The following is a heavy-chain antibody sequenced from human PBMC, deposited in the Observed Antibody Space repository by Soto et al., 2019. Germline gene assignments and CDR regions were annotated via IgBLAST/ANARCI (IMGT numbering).Heavy chain of an antibody. Sequence: GGSLRLSGVACGLSFRGYAMGWVRQAPREGLEWVSGLSSDGIVIWYAASVRGRFTISRDNSKNTLYLQMNSLRAEDTAIYYCAKDHLYCDSLLHFDYLGQLTPVAVCS. D-gene: IGHD3-9*01. CDR2: LSSDGIVI. V-gene: IGHV3-23*03. J-gene: IGHJ4*02. CDR1: GLSFRGYA. CDR3: AKDHLYCDSLLHFDY.